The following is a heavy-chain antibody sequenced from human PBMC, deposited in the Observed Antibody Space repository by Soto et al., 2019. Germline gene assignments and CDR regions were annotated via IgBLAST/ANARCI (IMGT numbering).Heavy chain of an antibody. D-gene: IGHD2-2*03. CDR1: GGSFRGYY. V-gene: IGHV4-34*01. CDR2: INHSGST. J-gene: IGHJ4*02. Sequence: SQTLSLPCAFYGGSFRGYYWSWIRQPPGKGLEWIGEINHSGSTNYNPSLKSRVTISVDTSKNQFSLKLSSVTAADTAVYYCARGRDGYCSSTSCYALDYWGQGTLVTVSS. CDR3: ARGRDGYCSSTSCYALDY.